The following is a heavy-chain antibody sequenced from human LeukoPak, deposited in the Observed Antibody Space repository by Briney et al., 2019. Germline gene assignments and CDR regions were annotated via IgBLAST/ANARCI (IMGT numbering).Heavy chain of an antibody. V-gene: IGHV3-9*01. Sequence: SGGSLRLSCAASGLTFDDYAMHWVRQAPGKGLEWVSGISWNSGSIGYADSVKGRFTISRDNAKNSLYLQMNSLRAEDTALYYCAKAFYGGNPTFFDYWGQGTLVTVSS. D-gene: IGHD4-23*01. CDR3: AKAFYGGNPTFFDY. CDR1: GLTFDDYA. J-gene: IGHJ4*02. CDR2: ISWNSGSI.